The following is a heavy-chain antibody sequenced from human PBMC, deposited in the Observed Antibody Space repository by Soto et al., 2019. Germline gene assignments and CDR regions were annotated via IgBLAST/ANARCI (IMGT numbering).Heavy chain of an antibody. J-gene: IGHJ4*02. CDR2: ISGSGGST. V-gene: IGHV3-23*01. Sequence: EVQRLESWGGLVQPGGSLRLSCAASGFTFSSYAMRWVRQAPGKGLDWVSAISGSGGSTYYADSVKGRFTISRDNSKNTLYMQMNSLRAEDTAVYYCAKAGGATGRYYWGQGTLVTVSS. CDR3: AKAGGATGRYY. CDR1: GFTFSSYA. D-gene: IGHD1-26*01.